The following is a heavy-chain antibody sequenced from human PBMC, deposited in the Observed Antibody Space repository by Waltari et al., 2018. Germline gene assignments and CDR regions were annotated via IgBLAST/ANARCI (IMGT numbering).Heavy chain of an antibody. Sequence: QVQLVQSGAEVKKPESSVKVSCQASGGTFSTHIITWVRQAPGQGLEWMGQITPIVGIANYAQKFQARVTITADESTSTSYMELSSLTSEDTAVYYCARGAAPMAVTSLDFWGQGTLVTVSS. D-gene: IGHD2-2*01. V-gene: IGHV1-69*04. CDR3: ARGAAPMAVTSLDF. CDR2: ITPIVGIA. CDR1: GGTFSTHI. J-gene: IGHJ4*02.